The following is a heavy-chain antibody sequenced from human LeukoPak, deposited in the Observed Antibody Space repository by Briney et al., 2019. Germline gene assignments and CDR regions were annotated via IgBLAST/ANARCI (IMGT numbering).Heavy chain of an antibody. CDR2: ISYDGSNK. J-gene: IGHJ4*02. Sequence: GGSLRLSCAASGFTFSSYGMHWVRQAPGKGLEWVAVISYDGSNKYYADSVKGRFTISRDNSKNTLYLQMNSLRAEDTAVYYCAKDSSYYYDSSGYPEYYFDYWGQGTLVTVSS. CDR1: GFTFSSYG. V-gene: IGHV3-30*18. D-gene: IGHD3-22*01. CDR3: AKDSSYYYDSSGYPEYYFDY.